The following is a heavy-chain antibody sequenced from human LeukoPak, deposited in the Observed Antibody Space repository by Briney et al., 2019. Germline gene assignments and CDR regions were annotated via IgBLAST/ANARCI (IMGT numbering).Heavy chain of an antibody. V-gene: IGHV3-20*04. J-gene: IGHJ4*02. CDR2: INWNGGST. Sequence: ETLSLTCAVYGGSFSGYYWSWIRQPPGKGLEWVSGINWNGGSTGYADSVKGRFTISRDNAKNSLYLQMNSLRAEDTAVYYCAKGGSEVGDYWGQGTLVTVSS. CDR3: AKGGSEVGDY. D-gene: IGHD3-10*01. CDR1: GGSFSGYY.